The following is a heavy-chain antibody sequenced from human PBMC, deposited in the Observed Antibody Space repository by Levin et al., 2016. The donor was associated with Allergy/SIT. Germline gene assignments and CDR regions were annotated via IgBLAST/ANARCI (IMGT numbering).Heavy chain of an antibody. J-gene: IGHJ3*02. Sequence: ASVKVSCKASGYTFTSYGISWVRQAPGQGLEWMGWISAYNGNTNYAQKLQGRVTMTTDTSTSTAYMELRSLRSDDTAVYYCARDREDIVVVPAAISAFDIWGQGTMVTVSS. CDR3: ARDREDIVVVPAAISAFDI. CDR2: ISAYNGNT. V-gene: IGHV1-18*01. D-gene: IGHD2-2*02. CDR1: GYTFTSYG.